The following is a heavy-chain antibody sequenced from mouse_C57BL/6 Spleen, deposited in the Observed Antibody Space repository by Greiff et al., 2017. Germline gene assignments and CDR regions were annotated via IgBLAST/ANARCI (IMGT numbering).Heavy chain of an antibody. CDR3: ARQSSSFFDY. CDR1: GFTFSSYG. V-gene: IGHV5-6*01. J-gene: IGHJ2*01. CDR2: ISSGGSYT. D-gene: IGHD1-1*01. Sequence: VKVVESGGDLVKPGGSLKLSCAASGFTFSSYGMSWVRQTPDKRLEWVATISSGGSYTYYPDSVKGRFTISRDNAKNTLYLQMSSLKSEDTAMYYCARQSSSFFDYWGQGTTLTVSS.